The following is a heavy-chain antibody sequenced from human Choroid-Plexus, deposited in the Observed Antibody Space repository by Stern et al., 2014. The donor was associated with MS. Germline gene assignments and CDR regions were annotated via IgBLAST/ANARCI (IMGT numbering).Heavy chain of an antibody. V-gene: IGHV3-30*18. CDR1: GFTFGSCA. CDR3: AKERHDGTYFFDH. Sequence: VQLVESGGGVVQPGRPLRLSCVASGFTFGSCAMPWVRQAPGKGLEWVAGISYDGSNKDYADSEKGRFTISRDNSQNTRYMQMSSLRPEDTAVYYCAKERHDGTYFFDHGGQGSRVTVSS. D-gene: IGHD1-1*01. CDR2: ISYDGSNK. J-gene: IGHJ5*02.